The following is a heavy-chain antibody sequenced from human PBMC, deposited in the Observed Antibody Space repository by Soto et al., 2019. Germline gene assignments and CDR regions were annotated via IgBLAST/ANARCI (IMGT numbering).Heavy chain of an antibody. CDR1: GFTFNDYS. V-gene: IGHV3-21*01. CDR3: VRAGHVFDVHYYGMDL. D-gene: IGHD3-10*01. CDR2: ISSSGTYI. Sequence: GGSLRLSCEASGFTFNDYSMDWVRQAPEKGLEWVSSISSSGTYIYYADSVKGRFAISRDNANNVMYLQMDTLRAEDTAVYYCVRAGHVFDVHYYGMDLWGQGTLVTV. J-gene: IGHJ6*02.